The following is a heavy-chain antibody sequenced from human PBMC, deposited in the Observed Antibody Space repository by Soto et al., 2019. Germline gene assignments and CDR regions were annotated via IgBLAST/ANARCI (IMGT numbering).Heavy chain of an antibody. V-gene: IGHV1-2*04. CDR1: GYTFTGYY. J-gene: IGHJ6*02. D-gene: IGHD6-13*01. Sequence: ASVKVSCKASGYTFTGYYMHWVRQAPGQGLEWMGWINPNSGGTNYAQKFQGWVTMTRDTSISTAYMELSRLRSDDTAVYYCARTPGIAAAGTPLPYYYGMDVWGQGTTVTVSS. CDR2: INPNSGGT. CDR3: ARTPGIAAAGTPLPYYYGMDV.